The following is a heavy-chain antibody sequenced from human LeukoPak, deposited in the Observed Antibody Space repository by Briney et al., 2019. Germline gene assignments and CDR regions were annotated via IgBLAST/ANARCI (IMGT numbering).Heavy chain of an antibody. V-gene: IGHV1-69*04. CDR2: IIPIFGIA. J-gene: IGHJ6*02. Sequence: SVKASCTASGGTFSSYAISWVRQAPGQGLEWMGRIIPIFGIANYAQKFQGRVTITADKSTSTAYMELSSLRSEDTAVYYCASSRRGVVVTAMDYYYGMDVWGQGTTVTVSS. CDR3: ASSRRGVVVTAMDYYYGMDV. D-gene: IGHD2-21*02. CDR1: GGTFSSYA.